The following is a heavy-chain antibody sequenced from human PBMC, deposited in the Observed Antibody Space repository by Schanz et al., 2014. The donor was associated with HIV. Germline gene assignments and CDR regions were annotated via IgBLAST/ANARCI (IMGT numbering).Heavy chain of an antibody. CDR1: GFTFNNYAM. J-gene: IGHJ6*02. CDR2: ITDDGTT. CDR3: ARGPKWEGLMDV. Sequence: VQLLEFGGGSVRPGESLRLSCLASGFTFNNYAMSWVRQAPGKGLEWIGEITDDGTTDHNPSLKSRVTMSVDTSKNQFSLKLSSVTGADTAVYYCARGPKWEGLMDVWGQGTTVVVSS. V-gene: IGHV4-4*02. D-gene: IGHD1-26*01.